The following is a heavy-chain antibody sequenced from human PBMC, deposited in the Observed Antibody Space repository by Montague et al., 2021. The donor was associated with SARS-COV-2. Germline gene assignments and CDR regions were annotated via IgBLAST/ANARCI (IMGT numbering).Heavy chain of an antibody. Sequence: SETLSLTCAVSGDSISSSNWWSWVRQPPGKGLEWIGEIYHSGSTNYNPSLKSRVTISVDKSKNQFSLKLSSVTAADTAVYYCARDSRGISAEDAFDIWGQGTMVTVSS. CDR3: ARDSRGISAEDAFDI. CDR2: IYHSGST. J-gene: IGHJ3*02. CDR1: GDSISSSNW. D-gene: IGHD2-21*01. V-gene: IGHV4-4*02.